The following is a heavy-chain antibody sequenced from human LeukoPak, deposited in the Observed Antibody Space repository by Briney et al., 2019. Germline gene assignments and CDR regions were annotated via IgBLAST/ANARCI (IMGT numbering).Heavy chain of an antibody. CDR2: ISGSGGST. J-gene: IGHJ4*02. D-gene: IGHD3-22*01. CDR1: GFTFSSYA. CDR3: AKDITAYDSSGYLFDY. V-gene: IGHV3-23*01. Sequence: GGSLRLPCAASGFTFSSYAMSWVRQAPGKGLEWVSAISGSGGSTYYADSVKGRFTISRDNSKNTLYLQMNSLRAEDTAVYYCAKDITAYDSSGYLFDYWGQGTLVTVSS.